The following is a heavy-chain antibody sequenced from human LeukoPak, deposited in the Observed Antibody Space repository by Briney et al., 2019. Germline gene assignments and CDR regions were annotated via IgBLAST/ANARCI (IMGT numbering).Heavy chain of an antibody. CDR2: LFYSGIT. CDR3: ARVYYSNSYDYWYFDL. D-gene: IGHD6-13*01. V-gene: IGHV4-59*01. CDR1: GGSISYYY. Sequence: SETLSLTCSVSGGSISYYYWRWIRQPPRKGLEWIDSLFYSGITNYNPSLKSRVTISVDTSKNQFSLKLSSVTAADTAVYYCARVYYSNSYDYWYFDLWGRGTLVTVSS. J-gene: IGHJ2*01.